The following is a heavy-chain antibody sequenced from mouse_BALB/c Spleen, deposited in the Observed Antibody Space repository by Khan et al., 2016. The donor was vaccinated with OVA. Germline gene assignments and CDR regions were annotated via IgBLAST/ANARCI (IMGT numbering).Heavy chain of an antibody. J-gene: IGHJ3*01. CDR2: IWSGGST. CDR1: GFSLTTYG. Sequence: QVQLKESGPGLVQPSQSLSITCTVSGFSLTTYGVHWVRQSPGKGLEWLGVIWSGGSTDYNAPFISRLSISKDSSKSQVFFKMNSLQVNDTAIYYCARIYDYDEGLAYWGQGTLVTVSA. D-gene: IGHD2-4*01. CDR3: ARIYDYDEGLAY. V-gene: IGHV2-2*02.